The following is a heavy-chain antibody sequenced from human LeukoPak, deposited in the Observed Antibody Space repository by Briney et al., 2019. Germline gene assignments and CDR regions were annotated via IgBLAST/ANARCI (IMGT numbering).Heavy chain of an antibody. V-gene: IGHV3-23*01. CDR1: GFTFSSYA. J-gene: IGHJ4*02. Sequence: PGGSLRLSCAASGFTFSSYAMSWVRQAPGKGLEWVSAISGSGGSTYYADSVKGRFTISRDNSKNTLYLQMNSLRAEDTAVYYCAKGAYCGGDCYLSHFDYWGQGTLVTVSS. CDR2: ISGSGGST. CDR3: AKGAYCGGDCYLSHFDY. D-gene: IGHD2-21*02.